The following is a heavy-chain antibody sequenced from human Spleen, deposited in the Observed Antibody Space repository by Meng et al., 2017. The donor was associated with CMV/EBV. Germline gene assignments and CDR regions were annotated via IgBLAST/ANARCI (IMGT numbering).Heavy chain of an antibody. CDR2: IRYDEKTQ. CDR3: ARSWDGMDV. Sequence: GGSLRLSCATSGFNFKIYGMHWVRQLPGKGLEWVAFIRYDEKTQYYADSVKGRFTISRDNSKNTLYLQMNSLRAEDTAVYYCARSWDGMDVWGQGTTVTVSS. V-gene: IGHV3-30*02. CDR1: GFNFKIYG. J-gene: IGHJ6*02.